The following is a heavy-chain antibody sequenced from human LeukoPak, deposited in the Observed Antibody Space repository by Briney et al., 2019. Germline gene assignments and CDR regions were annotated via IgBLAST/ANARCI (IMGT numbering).Heavy chain of an antibody. CDR3: ARRGSGYSGYEGIDY. Sequence: GESLQISCKGSGYSFTSYWIGWVRPMPGKGLEWMGIIYPGDSDTRYSPSFQGQVTISADKSISTAYLQWSSLKASDTAMYYCARRGSGYSGYEGIDYWGQGTLVTVSS. D-gene: IGHD5-12*01. CDR1: GYSFTSYW. V-gene: IGHV5-51*01. CDR2: IYPGDSDT. J-gene: IGHJ4*02.